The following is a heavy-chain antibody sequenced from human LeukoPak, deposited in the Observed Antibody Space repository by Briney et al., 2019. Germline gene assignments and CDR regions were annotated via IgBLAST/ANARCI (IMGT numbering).Heavy chain of an antibody. CDR2: IYTRGST. J-gene: IGHJ4*02. CDR1: GGSISSYY. CDR3: GRYYDCSGYPLYLAY. D-gene: IGHD3-22*01. Sequence: SETLSLTCTVSGGSISSYYWSWIRQPAGKGLEWIGRIYTRGSTNYNPSLKSRVTMSLDPSKNQFSLKLSSVTASDPAVYYFGRYYDCSGYPLYLAYWGQGTLVTVSS. V-gene: IGHV4-4*07.